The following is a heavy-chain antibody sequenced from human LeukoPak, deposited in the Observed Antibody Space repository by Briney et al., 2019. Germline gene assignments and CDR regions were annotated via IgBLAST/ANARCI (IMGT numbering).Heavy chain of an antibody. V-gene: IGHV5-51*01. J-gene: IGHJ4*02. CDR2: IYPGDSDT. CDR3: ARVGDLGYCSGGSCSL. CDR1: GYSFTSYL. Sequence: GESLKISCKGSGYSFTSYLIGWVRQIPGKGLGYMGIIYPGDSDTRYSPSFQGQVTISADKSISTAYLQWSSLKASDTAMYYCARVGDLGYCSGGSCSLWGQGTLVTVSS. D-gene: IGHD2-15*01.